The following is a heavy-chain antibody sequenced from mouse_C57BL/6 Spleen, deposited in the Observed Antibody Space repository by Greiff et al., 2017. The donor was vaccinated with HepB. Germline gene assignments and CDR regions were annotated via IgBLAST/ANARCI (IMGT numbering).Heavy chain of an antibody. D-gene: IGHD2-4*01. CDR2: INPNNGGT. V-gene: IGHV1-26*01. Sequence: VQLQQSGPELVKPGASVKISCKASGYTFTDYYMNWVKQSHGKSLEWIGDINPNNGGTSYNQKFKGKATLTVDKSSSTAYMELRSLTSEDSAVYYCASDLYYDYDEGFAYWGQGTLVTVSA. CDR3: ASDLYYDYDEGFAY. J-gene: IGHJ3*01. CDR1: GYTFTDYY.